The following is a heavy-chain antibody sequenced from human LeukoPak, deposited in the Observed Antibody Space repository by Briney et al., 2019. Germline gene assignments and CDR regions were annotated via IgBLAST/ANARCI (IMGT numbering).Heavy chain of an antibody. CDR1: GGTFSSYA. V-gene: IGHV1-69*04. CDR2: IIPILGIA. J-gene: IGHJ4*02. Sequence: SVKVSCKASGGTFSSYAISWVRQAPGQGLEWMGRIIPILGIANYAQKFQGRVTITADKSTSTAYMELSSLRSEDTAVYYCARSDIAVAAPFDYWGQGTLVTVSS. D-gene: IGHD6-19*01. CDR3: ARSDIAVAAPFDY.